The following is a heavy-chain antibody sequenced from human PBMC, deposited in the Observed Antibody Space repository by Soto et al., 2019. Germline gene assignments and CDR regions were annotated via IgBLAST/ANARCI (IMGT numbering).Heavy chain of an antibody. CDR3: ARGQVWGYYYDSSGYYRYFDL. Sequence: GASVKVSCKASGYTFTSYDIYWVRQATGQGLEWMGWMNPNSGNTGYAQKFQGRVTMTRNTSISTAYMELSSLRSEDTAVYYCARGQVWGYYYDSSGYYRYFDLWGRGTLVTVSS. CDR2: MNPNSGNT. J-gene: IGHJ2*01. V-gene: IGHV1-8*01. CDR1: GYTFTSYD. D-gene: IGHD3-22*01.